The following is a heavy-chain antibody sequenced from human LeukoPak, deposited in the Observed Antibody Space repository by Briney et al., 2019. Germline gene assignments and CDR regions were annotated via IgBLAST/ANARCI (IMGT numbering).Heavy chain of an antibody. CDR2: INPNSGGT. CDR3: ASLSALFPFDY. V-gene: IGHV1-2*02. D-gene: IGHD3-10*01. J-gene: IGHJ4*02. CDR1: FXXXX. Sequence: FXXXXXHWVXXXXGQGLEWMRWINPNSGGTNYAQKFQGRVTMTRDTSISTAYMELSRLRSDDTAVYYCASLSALFPFDYWGQGTLVTVSS.